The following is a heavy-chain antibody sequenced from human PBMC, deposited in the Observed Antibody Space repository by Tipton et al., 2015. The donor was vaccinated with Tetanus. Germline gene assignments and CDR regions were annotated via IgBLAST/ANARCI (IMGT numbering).Heavy chain of an antibody. J-gene: IGHJ3*01. CDR3: ARDREYLDAFDV. V-gene: IGHV3-23*01. D-gene: IGHD2-2*01. CDR1: GFPFTNYG. CDR2: ITASGGST. Sequence: SLRLSCAASGFPFTNYGMTWVRQAPGKGLEWVSTITASGGSTYYADSVRGRFTSSRDSSLYLQMNSLRAEDTAVYYCARDREYLDAFDVWGQGTMVTFSS.